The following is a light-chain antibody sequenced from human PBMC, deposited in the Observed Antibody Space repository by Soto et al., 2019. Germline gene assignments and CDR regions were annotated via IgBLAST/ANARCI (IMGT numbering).Light chain of an antibody. CDR1: SSDVGGYNY. CDR2: DVS. CDR3: SSYTSSSTPPYV. V-gene: IGLV2-14*01. J-gene: IGLJ1*01. Sequence: QSALTQPASVSGSPGQSITISCTGTSSDVGGYNYVSWYQQHPGKAPKLMIYDVSNRPSGVSNRFSGSKSGNTASPTISGLQAEDEADYYCSSYTSSSTPPYVFGTGTKVTVL.